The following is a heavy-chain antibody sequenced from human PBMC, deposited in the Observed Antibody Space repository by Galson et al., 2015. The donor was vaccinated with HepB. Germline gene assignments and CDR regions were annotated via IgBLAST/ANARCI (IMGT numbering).Heavy chain of an antibody. D-gene: IGHD6-6*01. J-gene: IGHJ4*02. Sequence: SVKVSCKASGYAFTSYAMHWVRQAPGQRLEWMGWINAGNGNTKYSQKFQGRVTITRDTSESTAYMELSSLRSEDTAVYYCARGIGGIAAREDYWGQGTLVTVSS. CDR3: ARGIGGIAAREDY. V-gene: IGHV1-3*01. CDR1: GYAFTSYA. CDR2: INAGNGNT.